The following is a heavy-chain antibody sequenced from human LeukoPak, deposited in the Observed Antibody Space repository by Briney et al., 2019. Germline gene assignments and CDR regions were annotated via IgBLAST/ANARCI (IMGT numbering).Heavy chain of an antibody. CDR2: ISYDGSNK. J-gene: IGHJ4*02. D-gene: IGHD1-26*01. CDR1: GFTFSSYG. V-gene: IGHV3-30*03. Sequence: GGTLRLSCAASGFTFSSYGMSWVRQAPEKGLEWVAVISYDGSNKYYADSVKGRFTISRDNSKNTLYLQMNSLRAEDTAVYYCASLYSGSSQRLDYWGQGTLVTVSS. CDR3: ASLYSGSSQRLDY.